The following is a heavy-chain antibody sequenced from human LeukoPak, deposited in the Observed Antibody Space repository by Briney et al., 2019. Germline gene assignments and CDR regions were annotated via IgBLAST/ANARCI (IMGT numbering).Heavy chain of an antibody. CDR1: GFTFSSYS. CDR3: ARDTYSSSWYSASIYGMDV. J-gene: IGHJ6*02. D-gene: IGHD6-13*01. CDR2: ISSSSSYI. V-gene: IGHV3-21*01. Sequence: GGSLRLSCAASGFTFSSYSMNWVRQAPGKGLEWVSSISSSSSYIYYADSVKGRFTISRDNAKNPLYLQMNSLRAEDTAVYYCARDTYSSSWYSASIYGMDVWGQGTTVTVSS.